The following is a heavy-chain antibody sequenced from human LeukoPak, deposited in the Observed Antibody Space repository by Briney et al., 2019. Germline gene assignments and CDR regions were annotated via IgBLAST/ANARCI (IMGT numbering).Heavy chain of an antibody. D-gene: IGHD2-21*02. CDR1: GFTFSSYG. V-gene: IGHV3-30*18. CDR2: ISYDGSNK. CDR3: AKDSRSDYYFDY. J-gene: IGHJ4*02. Sequence: PGGSLRLSCAASGFTFSSYGMHWVRQAPGKGLEWVAVISYDGSNKYYADSVKGRFTISRDNSKNTLYLQMNSLRAEDTAVYYCAKDSRSDYYFDYWGQGTLVTVSS.